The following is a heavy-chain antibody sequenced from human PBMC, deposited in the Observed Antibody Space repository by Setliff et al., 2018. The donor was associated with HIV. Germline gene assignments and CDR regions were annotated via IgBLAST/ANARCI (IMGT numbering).Heavy chain of an antibody. CDR2: ISRGGDSI. Sequence: GGSLRLSCAASGFTFWSHSKLWVRQAPGKRLQWVAYISRGGDSIFYADSVKGRFSISRDNAKNSLYLQMNSLRAEDTAVYYCARDYYSSGWYDFSDYWGQGTLVTVSS. D-gene: IGHD6-19*01. V-gene: IGHV3-48*04. CDR1: GFTFWSHS. CDR3: ARDYYSSGWYDFSDY. J-gene: IGHJ4*02.